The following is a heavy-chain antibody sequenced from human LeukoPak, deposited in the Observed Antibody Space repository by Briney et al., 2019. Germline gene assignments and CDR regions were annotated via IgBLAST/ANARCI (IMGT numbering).Heavy chain of an antibody. CDR3: ARDPYSSTWSYRMDV. J-gene: IGHJ6*02. CDR1: GFTFSTYW. Sequence: GGSLRLSCAASGFTFSTYWMSWVRQAPGKGLEWVANIKQDGSAELYMDSVKGRFTISRDNAKNSLFHQINTLRAEDTAVYYCARDPYSSTWSYRMDVWGQGTTVTVSS. D-gene: IGHD6-6*01. V-gene: IGHV3-7*05. CDR2: IKQDGSAE.